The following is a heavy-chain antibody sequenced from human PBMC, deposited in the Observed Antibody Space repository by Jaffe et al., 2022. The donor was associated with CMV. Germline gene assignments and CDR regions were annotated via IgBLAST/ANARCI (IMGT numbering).Heavy chain of an antibody. Sequence: ELQVVESGGGFVQPGGSLRLSCAASGFPFSMYGMAWVRQGPGKGLEWVSTISSGGGEIYYKDSVRGRFTVSRDNSKSTMYLQMNSLRGEDTALYYCAKRWGSSGFDVWGQGTMVTVSS. J-gene: IGHJ3*01. V-gene: IGHV3-23*04. CDR1: GFPFSMYG. CDR2: ISSGGGEI. CDR3: AKRWGSSGFDV. D-gene: IGHD6-19*01.